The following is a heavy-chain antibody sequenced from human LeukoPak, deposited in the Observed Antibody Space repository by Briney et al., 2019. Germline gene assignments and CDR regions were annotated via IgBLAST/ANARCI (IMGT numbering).Heavy chain of an antibody. J-gene: IGHJ5*02. V-gene: IGHV4-59*13. CDR2: IYYSGST. Sequence: SETLSLTCTVSGGSFSNKYWSWIQQPPGKGLEWIGYIYYSGSTNYNPSLKSRLTISLDTSKKQFSLKLSSVTAADTAVYYCAKGGRTWFDPWGQGTLVTVSS. D-gene: IGHD1-26*01. CDR3: AKGGRTWFDP. CDR1: GGSFSNKY.